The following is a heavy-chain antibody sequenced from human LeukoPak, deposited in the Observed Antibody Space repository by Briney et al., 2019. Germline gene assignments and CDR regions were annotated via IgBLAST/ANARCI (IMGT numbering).Heavy chain of an antibody. CDR3: ARDQVLGPMPDNFYDSSTYSVDY. CDR2: ISAYNGNT. V-gene: IGHV1-18*01. D-gene: IGHD3-22*01. Sequence: ASVKVSCKASGDTLTSYDFIWVRQAPGQGLEWMGWISAYNGNTNYAQKFQGRVTMTTDTSTSTAYMELRSLRSDDTAVYYCARDQVLGPMPDNFYDSSTYSVDYWGQGTLVTVSS. CDR1: GDTLTSYD. J-gene: IGHJ4*02.